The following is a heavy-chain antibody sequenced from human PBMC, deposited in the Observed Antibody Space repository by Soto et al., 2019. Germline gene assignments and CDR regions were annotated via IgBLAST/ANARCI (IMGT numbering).Heavy chain of an antibody. V-gene: IGHV2-5*02. CDR3: AHRGPDWSDYPYARPYDGWDV. D-gene: IGHD3-3*01. J-gene: IGHJ6*02. Sequence: QLTLKESGPTLVKPTQSLTLTCTFSGFSLSTTGVGVGWFRQPPGKALEWLAVIYWVDDKRYRSSLKSRLTITKDTSKNQLVLTMTNMDRVDTATYYCAHRGPDWSDYPYARPYDGWDVWGQGTTVTVSS. CDR1: GFSLSTTGVG. CDR2: IYWVDDK.